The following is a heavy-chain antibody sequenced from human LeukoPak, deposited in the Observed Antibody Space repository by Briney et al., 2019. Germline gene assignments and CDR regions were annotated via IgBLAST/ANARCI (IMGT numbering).Heavy chain of an antibody. CDR2: INHSGST. D-gene: IGHD6-19*01. Sequence: PSETLSLTCAVYGGSFSGYYWSWIRQPPGKGLEWIGEINHSGSTNYNPSLKSRVTISVDTSKNQFSLKLSSVTAADTAVYYCARRRQWLRGFDPWGQGTLVTVSS. J-gene: IGHJ5*02. CDR1: GGSFSGYY. CDR3: ARRRQWLRGFDP. V-gene: IGHV4-34*01.